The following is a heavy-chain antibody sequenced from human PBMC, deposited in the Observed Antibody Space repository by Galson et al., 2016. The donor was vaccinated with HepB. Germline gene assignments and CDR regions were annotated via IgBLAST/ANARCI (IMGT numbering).Heavy chain of an antibody. Sequence: SETLSLTCSVSGGSVNSDQYHWSWIRQPPGKGLQWLGHTYSGRSNTYNPSLKSRVTISIDTSKNQFSLTLSPVTAADTAVYYCTTYLGGHGGTGYWGKGTLVTVSS. CDR1: GGSVNSDQYH. CDR3: TTYLGGHGGTGY. D-gene: IGHD3-16*01. V-gene: IGHV4-61*01. J-gene: IGHJ4*02. CDR2: TYSGRSN.